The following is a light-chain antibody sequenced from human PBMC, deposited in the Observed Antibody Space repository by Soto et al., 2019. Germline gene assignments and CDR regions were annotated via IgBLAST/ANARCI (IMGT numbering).Light chain of an antibody. V-gene: IGLV2-8*01. CDR1: SSDVGSYDY. Sequence: QSVLTQPPSASGSPGQSVAISCTGTSSDVGSYDYVSWYQHHPGKAPKLMIYEVNKRPSGVPDRFSGSKSGNTASLTVSGLQAEDEADYYCSSYAGSNNFPYVFVPGTKVTVL. J-gene: IGLJ1*01. CDR3: SSYAGSNNFPYV. CDR2: EVN.